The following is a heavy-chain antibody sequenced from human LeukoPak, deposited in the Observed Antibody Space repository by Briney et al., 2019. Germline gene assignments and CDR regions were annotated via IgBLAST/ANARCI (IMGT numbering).Heavy chain of an antibody. CDR3: ARDTGGGYSCYDC. V-gene: IGHV3-7*01. J-gene: IGHJ4*02. Sequence: GGSLRLSCAPSGFTFSRYWMSWVRQAPGKGLEWVANINEDGSEEYYVDSVRGRFTISRDNAKNSLYLQMNSLRAEDTAVYYCARDTGGGYSCYDCWGQGTLVTVSS. D-gene: IGHD5-18*01. CDR2: INEDGSEE. CDR1: GFTFSRYW.